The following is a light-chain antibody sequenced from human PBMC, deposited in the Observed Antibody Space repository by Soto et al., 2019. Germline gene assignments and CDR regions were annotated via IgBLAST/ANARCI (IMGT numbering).Light chain of an antibody. CDR3: QQSYSTRT. CDR2: AAS. Sequence: DIQMTQSPSSLSASVGDRVTITCRASQSISNYLNWYQQKPGKAPKLLIYAASSLHSGVPPRFSGSGSGTEFTLTIISLRPEDVAKYYCQQSYSTRTFCQGTKVEI. CDR1: QSISNY. J-gene: IGKJ1*01. V-gene: IGKV1-39*01.